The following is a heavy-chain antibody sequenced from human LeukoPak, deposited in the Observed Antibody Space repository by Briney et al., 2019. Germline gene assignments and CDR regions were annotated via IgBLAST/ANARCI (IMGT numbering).Heavy chain of an antibody. Sequence: SETLSLTCTVSGGSISSYYWSWIRQPPGKGLEWIGYIYYSGSTNYNPSLKSRVTISVDTSKNQFSLKLSSVTAADTAVYYCARVGRTLLIDYWGQGTLVTVSS. D-gene: IGHD2-8*01. V-gene: IGHV4-59*01. CDR1: GGSISSYY. J-gene: IGHJ4*02. CDR2: IYYSGST. CDR3: ARVGRTLLIDY.